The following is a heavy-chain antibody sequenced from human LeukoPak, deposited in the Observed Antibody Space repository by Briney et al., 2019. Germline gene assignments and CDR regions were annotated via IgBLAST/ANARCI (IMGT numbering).Heavy chain of an antibody. D-gene: IGHD6-6*01. Sequence: SETLSLTCTVSGGSISSGDYYWSWIRQPPGTGLEWIGYIYYSGSTYYNPSLKSRLTISGDTSKNQFSLRLSSVTAADTAVYYCARGTWSSSIDYWGQGTLVTVSS. V-gene: IGHV4-30-4*02. CDR1: GGSISSGDYY. J-gene: IGHJ4*02. CDR2: IYYSGST. CDR3: ARGTWSSSIDY.